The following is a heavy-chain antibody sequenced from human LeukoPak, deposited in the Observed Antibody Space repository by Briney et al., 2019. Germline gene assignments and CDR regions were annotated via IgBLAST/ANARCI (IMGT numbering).Heavy chain of an antibody. CDR1: GFTLSSYW. CDR3: ARSNWNDEGGFDY. D-gene: IGHD1-1*01. V-gene: IGHV3-74*01. Sequence: GRSLRLSCAASGFTLSSYWMHWVRQAPGKGLVWVSRINSDGSSTSYADSVKGRFTISSDNAKNTLFLQMSSLRAEDTAVYYCARSNWNDEGGFDYWGQGTLVTVSS. J-gene: IGHJ4*02. CDR2: INSDGSST.